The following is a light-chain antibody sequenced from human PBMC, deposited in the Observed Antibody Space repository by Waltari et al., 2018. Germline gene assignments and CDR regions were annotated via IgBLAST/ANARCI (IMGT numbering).Light chain of an antibody. Sequence: EIVMTQSPATLSVSPGARATLSCRASQSVSSNLAWYQQKPGQAPRPLIYGASTRATGIPARFSGSGSGTEFTLTISSLQSEDFAVYYCQQYNNWPPRTFGQGTKVEIK. CDR1: QSVSSN. V-gene: IGKV3-15*01. CDR3: QQYNNWPPRT. J-gene: IGKJ1*01. CDR2: GAS.